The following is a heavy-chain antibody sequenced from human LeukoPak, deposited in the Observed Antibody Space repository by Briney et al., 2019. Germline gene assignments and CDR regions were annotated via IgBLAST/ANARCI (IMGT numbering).Heavy chain of an antibody. V-gene: IGHV4-34*01. CDR2: INHSGST. CDR1: GGSFSGYY. Sequence: SETLSLTCAVYGGSFSGYYWSWIRQPPGKGLEWIGEINHSGSTNYNPSLKSRVTISVDTSKSQFSLKLSSVTAADTAVYYCARGRPMVRGVVFDYWGQGTLVTVSS. D-gene: IGHD3-10*01. J-gene: IGHJ4*02. CDR3: ARGRPMVRGVVFDY.